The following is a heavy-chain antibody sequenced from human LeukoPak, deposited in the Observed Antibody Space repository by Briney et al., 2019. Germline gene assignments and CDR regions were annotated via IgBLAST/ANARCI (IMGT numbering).Heavy chain of an antibody. J-gene: IGHJ5*02. Sequence: QPGGSLRLSCAASGFTFSSYEMNWVRQAPGKGLEWVSYISSSGSTIYYADSVKGRFTISRDNAKNSLYLQMNSLRAEDTAVYYCARDNSVRDEAWWFNPWGQGTLVTVSS. V-gene: IGHV3-48*03. CDR1: GFTFSSYE. D-gene: IGHD5-24*01. CDR3: ARDNSVRDEAWWFNP. CDR2: ISSSGSTI.